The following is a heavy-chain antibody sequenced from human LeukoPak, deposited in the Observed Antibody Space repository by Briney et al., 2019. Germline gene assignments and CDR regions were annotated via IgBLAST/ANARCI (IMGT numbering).Heavy chain of an antibody. V-gene: IGHV3-23*01. CDR3: AKDLAVPGNWFDP. CDR1: GFTFSSYA. D-gene: IGHD6-19*01. CDR2: ISGSGGST. J-gene: IGHJ5*02. Sequence: PGGSLRLFCAASGFTFSSYAMSWVRQAPGKGLEWVSAISGSGGSTYYADSVKGRFTISRDNSKNTLCLQMNSLRAEDTAVYYCAKDLAVPGNWFDPWGQGTLVTVSS.